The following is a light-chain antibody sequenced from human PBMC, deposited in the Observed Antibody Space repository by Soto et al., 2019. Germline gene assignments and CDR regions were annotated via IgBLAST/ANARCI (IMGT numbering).Light chain of an antibody. Sequence: ALTQPASVSGSPGQSITISCTGTSGDVGAYNHVSWYQHRPGRAPKLMIYDVSDRPSGVSNRFSGSKSDNTASLTISGLQAEDEADYYCFSYTTSSTYVFGTGTKVTVL. CDR3: FSYTTSSTYV. J-gene: IGLJ1*01. CDR2: DVS. V-gene: IGLV2-14*03. CDR1: SGDVGAYNH.